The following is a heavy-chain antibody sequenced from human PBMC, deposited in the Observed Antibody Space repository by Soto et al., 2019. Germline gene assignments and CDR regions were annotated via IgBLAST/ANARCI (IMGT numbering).Heavy chain of an antibody. CDR3: ARLGDNNYQYKYNWFDT. D-gene: IGHD4-4*01. CDR1: GYNFTNYW. J-gene: IGHJ5*02. V-gene: IGHV5-51*01. Sequence: GESLKISCKVSGYNFTNYWIGWVRQMPGKGLEWMGIIYPGDSFTRYSPSLQGQVTISVDKSISTAYLQWRSLKASDTAMYYCARLGDNNYQYKYNWFDTWGQGTLVTVSS. CDR2: IYPGDSFT.